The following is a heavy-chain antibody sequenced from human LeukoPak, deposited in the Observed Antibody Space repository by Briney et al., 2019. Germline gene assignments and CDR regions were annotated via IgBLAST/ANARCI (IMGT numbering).Heavy chain of an antibody. CDR1: GFTFSSYA. CDR2: ICGSGGST. D-gene: IGHD3-22*01. V-gene: IGHV3-23*01. Sequence: GGSLRLSCAASGFTFSSYAMSWVRQAPGKGLEWVSAICGSGGSTYYADLAKGRFTITRDNSKNTLYLQMNSLRAEDTAVYYCAKDPGDYYDSSGYWYFDYWGQGTLVTVSS. J-gene: IGHJ4*02. CDR3: AKDPGDYYDSSGYWYFDY.